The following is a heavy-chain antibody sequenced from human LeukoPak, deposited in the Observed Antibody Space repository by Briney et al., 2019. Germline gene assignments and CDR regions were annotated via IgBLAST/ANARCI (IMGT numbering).Heavy chain of an antibody. Sequence: PGGSLRLSCAASGFTFSSYAIHWVRQAPGKGLEWVALISYDGSNKYYADSVKGRFTISRDNSKNTLYLQMNSLRAEDTAVYYCAKDDSDCSSTSCYGGCDYWGQGTLVTVSS. D-gene: IGHD2-2*01. CDR3: AKDDSDCSSTSCYGGCDY. V-gene: IGHV3-30-3*01. CDR1: GFTFSSYA. CDR2: ISYDGSNK. J-gene: IGHJ4*02.